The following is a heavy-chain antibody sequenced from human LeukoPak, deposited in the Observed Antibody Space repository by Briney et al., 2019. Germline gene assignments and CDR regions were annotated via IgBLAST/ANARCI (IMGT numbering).Heavy chain of an antibody. Sequence: ASVKVSCKSFGYTFTGYYIHWVRQALGQGLEWMGWINPESGATDYAQKFQGRVTMTRDTSISTAYMDLTSLGSDDTAVYYCARGLYHSDSSGYYSYWGQGTLVTVSS. J-gene: IGHJ4*02. CDR2: INPESGAT. V-gene: IGHV1-2*02. D-gene: IGHD3-22*01. CDR3: ARGLYHSDSSGYYSY. CDR1: GYTFTGYY.